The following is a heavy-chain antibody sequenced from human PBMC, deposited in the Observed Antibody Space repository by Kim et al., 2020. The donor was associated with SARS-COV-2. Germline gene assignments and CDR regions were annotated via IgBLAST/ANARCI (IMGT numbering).Heavy chain of an antibody. D-gene: IGHD2-15*01. CDR3: AKQRGGSCYSAADF. J-gene: IGHJ4*02. V-gene: IGHV3-23*01. Sequence: YADSVTGRCTISRDNSKDPLYLQMNSLRAKDTAVYYCAKQRGGSCYSAADFWGLGTLVTVSS.